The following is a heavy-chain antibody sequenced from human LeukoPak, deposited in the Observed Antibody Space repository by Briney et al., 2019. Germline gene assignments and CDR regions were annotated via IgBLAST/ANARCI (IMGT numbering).Heavy chain of an antibody. J-gene: IGHJ5*02. Sequence: SETLSLTCTVSGGSISSSSYYWGWIRQPPGKGLEWIGSIYYSGSTYYNPSLKSRVTISVDTSKNQFSLKLSSVTAADTAVYYCAKGDYYGSSGSWGQGILVTVSS. CDR2: IYYSGST. CDR3: AKGDYYGSSGS. D-gene: IGHD3-10*01. V-gene: IGHV4-39*07. CDR1: GGSISSSSYY.